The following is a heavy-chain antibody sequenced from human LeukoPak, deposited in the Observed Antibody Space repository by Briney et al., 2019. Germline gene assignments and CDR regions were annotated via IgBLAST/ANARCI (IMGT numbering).Heavy chain of an antibody. CDR2: ISPYSGDT. CDR1: GYTFTNYG. CDR3: TRTGLACAKGVCYDY. D-gene: IGHD2-8*01. J-gene: IGHJ4*02. V-gene: IGHV1-18*01. Sequence: ASVKVSCKAIGYTFTNYGINWVRQAPGQGLEWLGWISPYSGDTNSAQKFQGRVTMTTDTSTNTAYLELRSLRTDDTAVYYCTRTGLACAKGVCYDYWGQGTLVTVSS.